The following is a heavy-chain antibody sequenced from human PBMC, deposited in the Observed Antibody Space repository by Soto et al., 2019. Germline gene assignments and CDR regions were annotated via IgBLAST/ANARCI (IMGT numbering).Heavy chain of an antibody. CDR2: INPNSGGT. D-gene: IGHD2-15*01. V-gene: IGHV1-2*04. Sequence: ASVKVSCKASGYTFTGYYMHWVRQAPGQGLEWMGWINPNSGGTNYAQKFQGWVTMTRDTSISTAYMELSRLRSDDTAVYYCARDSVKVGYCSGGSCYPEYYFDYWGQGTLVTVSS. CDR1: GYTFTGYY. CDR3: ARDSVKVGYCSGGSCYPEYYFDY. J-gene: IGHJ4*02.